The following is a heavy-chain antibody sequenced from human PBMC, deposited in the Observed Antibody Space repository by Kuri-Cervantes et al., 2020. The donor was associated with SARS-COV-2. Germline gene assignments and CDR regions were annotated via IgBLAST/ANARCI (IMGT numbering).Heavy chain of an antibody. Sequence: LSLTCAASGFTFSSYSMNWVRQAPGKGLEWVSSISSSSSHIYYADSVKGRFTISRDNAKNSLYLQMNSLRAEDTAVYYCAVPKGNDYYGSGSYDYWGQGTLVTVSS. CDR3: AVPKGNDYYGSGSYDY. CDR2: ISSSSSHI. J-gene: IGHJ4*02. CDR1: GFTFSSYS. D-gene: IGHD3-10*01. V-gene: IGHV3-21*01.